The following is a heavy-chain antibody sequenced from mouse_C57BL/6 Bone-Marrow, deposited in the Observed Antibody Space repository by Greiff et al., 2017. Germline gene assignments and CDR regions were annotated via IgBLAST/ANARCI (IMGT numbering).Heavy chain of an antibody. Sequence: QVQLQQPGAELVKPGASVKMSCKASGYTFTSYWITWVKQRPGQGLEWIGDIYPGSGSTNYNEKFKGKATLTVDTSSSTAYIQLLSLISEGSAVYYCARSSWTYFDVWGTGTTVTVSS. CDR1: GYTFTSYW. CDR3: ARSSWTYFDV. D-gene: IGHD1-1*01. J-gene: IGHJ1*03. V-gene: IGHV1-55*01. CDR2: IYPGSGST.